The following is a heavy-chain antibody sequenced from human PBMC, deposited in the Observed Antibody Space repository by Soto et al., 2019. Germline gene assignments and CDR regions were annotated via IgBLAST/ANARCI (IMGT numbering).Heavy chain of an antibody. J-gene: IGHJ4*02. Sequence: EVQLLESGGGLVQPGGSLRLSYAASGFTFSSYAMSWVRQAPGKGLEWVSAISGSGGSTYYADSVKGRFTISRDNSKNTLYLQMNSLRAEDTAVYYCAKEGGYCSSTSCYGRVYYWGQGTLVTVSS. V-gene: IGHV3-23*01. CDR3: AKEGGYCSSTSCYGRVYY. D-gene: IGHD2-2*03. CDR1: GFTFSSYA. CDR2: ISGSGGST.